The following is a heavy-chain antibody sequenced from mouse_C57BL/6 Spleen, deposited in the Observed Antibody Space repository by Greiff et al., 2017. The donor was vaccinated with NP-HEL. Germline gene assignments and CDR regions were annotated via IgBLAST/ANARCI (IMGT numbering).Heavy chain of an antibody. J-gene: IGHJ2*01. CDR3: ARNWERSYYFDY. CDR2: ISYDGSN. CDR1: GYSITSGYY. Sequence: EVQLQESGPGLVKPSQSLSLTCSVTGYSITSGYYWNWIRQFPGNKLEWMGYISYDGSNNYNPSLKNRISITRDTSKNQFFLKLNSVTTEDTATYYCARNWERSYYFDYWGQGTTLTVSS. D-gene: IGHD4-1*01. V-gene: IGHV3-6*01.